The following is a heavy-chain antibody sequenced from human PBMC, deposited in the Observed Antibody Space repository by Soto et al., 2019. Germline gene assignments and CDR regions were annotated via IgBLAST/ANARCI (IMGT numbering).Heavy chain of an antibody. CDR2: IYYSGST. V-gene: IGHV4-31*03. Sequence: SETLSLTCTVSGGSISSGGYYWSWIRQHPGKGLEWIGYIYYSGSTYYNPSLKSRVTISVDTSKNQFSLKLSSVTAADTAVYYCSRVFVLIVYATYENYNWFDPWGQGTLVTVSS. CDR1: GGSISSGGYY. D-gene: IGHD2-8*01. J-gene: IGHJ5*02. CDR3: SRVFVLIVYATYENYNWFDP.